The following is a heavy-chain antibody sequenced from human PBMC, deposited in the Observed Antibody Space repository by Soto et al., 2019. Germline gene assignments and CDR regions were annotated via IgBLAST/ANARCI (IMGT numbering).Heavy chain of an antibody. V-gene: IGHV1-69*13. Sequence: GASVKVSCKASGGTFSSYAISWVRQAPGQGLEWMGGIIPIFGTANYAQKFQGRVTITADESTSTAYMELSSLRSEDTAVYYCARDRNDSSGYYFYNWFDPWGQGTLVTV. CDR3: ARDRNDSSGYYFYNWFDP. J-gene: IGHJ5*02. CDR1: GGTFSSYA. D-gene: IGHD3-22*01. CDR2: IIPIFGTA.